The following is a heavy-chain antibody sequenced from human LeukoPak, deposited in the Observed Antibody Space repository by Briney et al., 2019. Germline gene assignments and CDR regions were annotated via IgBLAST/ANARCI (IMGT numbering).Heavy chain of an antibody. CDR1: GFSFSGYP. CDR3: AKKTPWKPPLDC. V-gene: IGHV3-23*01. D-gene: IGHD1-1*01. CDR2: ISPGSDYK. J-gene: IGHJ4*02. Sequence: GGSLRLSCAASGFSFSGYPISWVRQAPGKGLEWVPAISPGSDYKLYADSVKGRFTISRDNSRNTLSLQMDSLRPEDTAIYYWAKKTPWKPPLDCWGQGNLV.